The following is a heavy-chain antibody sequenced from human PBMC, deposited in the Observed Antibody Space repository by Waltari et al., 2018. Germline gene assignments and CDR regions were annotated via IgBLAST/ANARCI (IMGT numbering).Heavy chain of an antibody. D-gene: IGHD3-10*01. V-gene: IGHV3-21*06. CDR3: ARDAGNYMDV. J-gene: IGHJ6*03. CDR2: IATTSIFE. CDR1: GFTFSDFS. Sequence: EVQLVESGGGLVKPGGSLRLSCTASGFTFSDFSMNWVRQPPGKVLEWVSSIATTSIFEVYADSVMGRFTISRDNAKNSLYLQLNRLRDEDTAVYYCARDAGNYMDVWGEGTTVTVSS.